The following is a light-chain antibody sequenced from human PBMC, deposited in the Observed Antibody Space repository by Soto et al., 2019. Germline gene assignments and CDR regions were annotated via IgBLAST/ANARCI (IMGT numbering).Light chain of an antibody. V-gene: IGKV1-27*01. J-gene: IGKJ5*01. CDR2: AAS. CDR3: QNYDSAPIT. CDR1: QDIRNY. Sequence: DIQMTQSPSSLSASVGTRVSITCRASQDIRNYLAWYQQKPGKVPKVLIYAASTLQPGVPSRFSGSGSGTDFTLTINSLQPDDIATYYCQNYDSAPITFGQGTRLEMK.